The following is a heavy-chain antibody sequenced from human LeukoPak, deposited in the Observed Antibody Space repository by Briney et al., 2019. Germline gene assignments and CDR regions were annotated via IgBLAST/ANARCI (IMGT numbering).Heavy chain of an antibody. D-gene: IGHD6-6*01. V-gene: IGHV3-23*01. CDR2: IAGNGGNT. CDR3: AKFRTEYSTSSWFDS. CDR1: GFMFDIYA. J-gene: IGHJ5*01. Sequence: PGGSLRLSCEASGFMFDIYAMTWVRQAPGKGPEWVSAIAGNGGNTYYADSVRGRFVISRDNSKNTLYLQMNSLRADDTAIYYCAKFRTEYSTSSWFDSWGQGTLVTVSS.